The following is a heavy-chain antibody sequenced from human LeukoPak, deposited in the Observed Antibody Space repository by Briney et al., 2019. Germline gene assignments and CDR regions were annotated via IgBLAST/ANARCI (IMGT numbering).Heavy chain of an antibody. D-gene: IGHD3-9*01. V-gene: IGHV3-23*01. CDR2: IGASGGST. Sequence: GGSLRLSCATSGFTFSSYAMSWVRQAPGKGLEWVSGIGASGGSTYYADSVKGRFTISRDNSKNTLYLQMNSLSTEDTAVYYCAKAEGYDILTGLDYWGQGTLVTVSS. J-gene: IGHJ4*02. CDR3: AKAEGYDILTGLDY. CDR1: GFTFSSYA.